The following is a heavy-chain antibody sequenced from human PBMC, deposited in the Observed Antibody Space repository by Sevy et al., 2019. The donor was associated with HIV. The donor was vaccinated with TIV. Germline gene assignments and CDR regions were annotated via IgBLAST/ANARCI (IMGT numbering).Heavy chain of an antibody. Sequence: ASVKVSCKASGYTFTSYGISWVRQAPGQGLEWMGWISAYNGNTNYAQKLQGRVTMTTDTYTSTAYMELRSMRSDDTAVYYCAREVTDEQGPTWIQLWQPYYYYSYGMDVWGQGTTVTVSS. CDR3: AREVTDEQGPTWIQLWQPYYYYSYGMDV. J-gene: IGHJ6*02. V-gene: IGHV1-18*01. D-gene: IGHD5-18*01. CDR1: GYTFTSYG. CDR2: ISAYNGNT.